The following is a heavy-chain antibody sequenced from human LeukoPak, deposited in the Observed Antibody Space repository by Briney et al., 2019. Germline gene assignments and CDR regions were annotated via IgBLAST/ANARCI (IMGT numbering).Heavy chain of an antibody. Sequence: SETLSLTCTVSGGSISSYYWSWIRQPPGKGLEWIGEINHSGSTNYNPSLKSRVTISVDTSKNQFSLKLSSVTAADTAVYYCAREGYYYDSSGYSGFDYWGQGTLVTVSS. CDR1: GGSISSYY. D-gene: IGHD3-22*01. J-gene: IGHJ4*02. V-gene: IGHV4-34*01. CDR3: AREGYYYDSSGYSGFDY. CDR2: INHSGST.